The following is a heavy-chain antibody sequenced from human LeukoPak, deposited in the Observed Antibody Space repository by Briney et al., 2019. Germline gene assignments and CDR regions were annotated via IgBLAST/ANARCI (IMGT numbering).Heavy chain of an antibody. V-gene: IGHV1-2*02. CDR1: GYTFTGYY. Sequence: GASVRVSCKASGYTFTGYYMHWVRQAPGQGLEWMGWINPNSGGTNYAQKFQGRVTMTRDTSISTAYMELSRLRSDDTAVYYCATSSGSYYSLNAFDIWGQGTMVTVSS. J-gene: IGHJ3*02. D-gene: IGHD1-26*01. CDR3: ATSSGSYYSLNAFDI. CDR2: INPNSGGT.